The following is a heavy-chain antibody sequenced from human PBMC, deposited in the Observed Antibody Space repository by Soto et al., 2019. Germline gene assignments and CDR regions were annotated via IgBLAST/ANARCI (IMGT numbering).Heavy chain of an antibody. Sequence: GGSLRLSCAASGFTFSNAWMSWVRQAPGKGLEWVGRIKSKTDGGTTDYAAPVKGRFTISRDDSKNTLYLQMNSLKTEDTAVYYCTQGDYDFWSGYSAEYFQHWGQDTLVTVSS. J-gene: IGHJ1*01. CDR1: GFTFSNAW. CDR3: TQGDYDFWSGYSAEYFQH. CDR2: IKSKTDGGTT. D-gene: IGHD3-3*01. V-gene: IGHV3-15*01.